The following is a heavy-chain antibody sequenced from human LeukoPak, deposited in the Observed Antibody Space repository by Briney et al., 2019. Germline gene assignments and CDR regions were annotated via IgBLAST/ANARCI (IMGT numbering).Heavy chain of an antibody. D-gene: IGHD1-14*01. CDR3: ARVFVSVVGGRTGGKDDY. Sequence: ASVKVSCKAFGYTFTSNYMHWVRQAPGQGPEWMGVISPSGGSTTYAQKFQGRVTLTRDMSTSTDYLELSSLRSEDTAVYYCARVFVSVVGGRTGGKDDYWGQGTLVTVSS. J-gene: IGHJ4*02. CDR2: ISPSGGST. V-gene: IGHV1-46*01. CDR1: GYTFTSNY.